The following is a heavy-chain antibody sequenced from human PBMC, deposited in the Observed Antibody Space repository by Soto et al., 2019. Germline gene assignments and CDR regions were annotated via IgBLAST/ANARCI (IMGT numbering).Heavy chain of an antibody. J-gene: IGHJ4*02. CDR2: VYYRGRS. Sequence: SETLSLTCTVSCGSVTNSSYYWGWIRQSPGKGLEWIGSVYYRGRSYSKSSVKSRATISVDTSKNRFSLSLNSVTASDTAVYFCVSQRTTVPTQAYFDYWGPGALVTVSS. D-gene: IGHD4-17*01. CDR3: VSQRTTVPTQAYFDY. V-gene: IGHV4-39*01. CDR1: CGSVTNSSYY.